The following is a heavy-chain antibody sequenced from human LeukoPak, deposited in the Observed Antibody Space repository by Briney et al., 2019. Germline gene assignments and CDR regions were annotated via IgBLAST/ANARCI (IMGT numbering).Heavy chain of an antibody. CDR2: IYITESA. CDR1: GGSISSCSYY. D-gene: IGHD2-2*01. Sequence: SETLSLTCTVSGGSISSCSYYWTWIRQPAGKGLEWIGRIYITESANYNSSLESRVTILVDTSKNQFSLKLSSVTAADTAIYYCARSRERICSNPPCYVDLQATWGQGALVTVSP. CDR3: ARSRERICSNPPCYVDLQAT. J-gene: IGHJ4*02. V-gene: IGHV4-61*02.